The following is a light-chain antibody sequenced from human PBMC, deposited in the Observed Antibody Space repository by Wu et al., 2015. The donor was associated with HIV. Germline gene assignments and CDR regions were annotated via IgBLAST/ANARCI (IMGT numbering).Light chain of an antibody. CDR1: QSVDDW. Sequence: DIQMTQSPSTLSASVGDRVTITCRASQSVDDWLAWYQQKPGKAPKLLIYKASSLESGVPSRFSGSGSGTEFTLTISSLQPDDFATYYCQQYNSYRTFGQGTKVEIK. CDR2: KAS. CDR3: QQYNSYRT. J-gene: IGKJ1*01. V-gene: IGKV1-5*03.